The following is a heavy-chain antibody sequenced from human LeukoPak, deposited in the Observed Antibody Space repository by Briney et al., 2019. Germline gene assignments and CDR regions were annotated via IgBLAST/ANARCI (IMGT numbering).Heavy chain of an antibody. CDR1: GVSFSGYY. Sequence: SETLSLTCAVYGVSFSGYYWSWIRQPPGKGVEWIGEINNSVSTNYNPSLKSRVTISVDTSKNQFSLKLSSVTAADTGVYYCAGSSGYYPRAYYFDYWGEGTLVTVSS. D-gene: IGHD3-22*01. CDR3: AGSSGYYPRAYYFDY. CDR2: INNSVST. V-gene: IGHV4-34*01. J-gene: IGHJ4*02.